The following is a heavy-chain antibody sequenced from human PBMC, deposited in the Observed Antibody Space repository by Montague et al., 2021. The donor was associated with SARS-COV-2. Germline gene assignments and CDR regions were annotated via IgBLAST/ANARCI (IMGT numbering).Heavy chain of an antibody. CDR2: IKQSGST. CDR3: ARGHLSVSMIVVVFTSASYYCDY. V-gene: IGHV4-34*01. D-gene: IGHD3-22*01. Sequence: SETLSLTCAVYGGSFGDDHWSWIRQPPGKGLEWIGDIKQSGSTNYNPSLKSRGTISVDTSKNQFSLKLTSVTAADTAVYFCARGHLSVSMIVVVFTSASYYCDYGGQGAQVTVSS. CDR1: GGSFGDDH. J-gene: IGHJ4*02.